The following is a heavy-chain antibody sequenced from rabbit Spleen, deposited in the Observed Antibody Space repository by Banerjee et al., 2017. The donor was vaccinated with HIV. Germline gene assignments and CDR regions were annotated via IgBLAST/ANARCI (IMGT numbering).Heavy chain of an antibody. J-gene: IGHJ6*01. V-gene: IGHV1S40*01. CDR1: GVSFSNNYY. CDR3: ARGASSSGYYSL. CDR2: IYPGSFDST. D-gene: IGHD1-1*01. Sequence: LVEYGGDLVQPGASLTLTCTASGVSFSNNYYMCWVRQAPGKGLEWIACIYPGSFDSTVYASWAKGRFTISRTSSTTVTLQVTSLTAADTATYFCARGASSSGYYSLWGPGTLVTVS.